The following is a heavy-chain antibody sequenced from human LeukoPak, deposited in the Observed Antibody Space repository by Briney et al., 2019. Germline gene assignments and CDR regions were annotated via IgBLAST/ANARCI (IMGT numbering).Heavy chain of an antibody. J-gene: IGHJ4*02. CDR1: GGSISSSNW. Sequence: SGTLSLTCAVSGGSISSSNWWSWVRPPPGKGLEWIGEIYHSGSTNYNPSLKSRVTISVDKSKNQFSLKLSSVTAADTAVYYCARGPFYYGSGSYSPYLDYWGQGTLVTVSS. CDR3: ARGPFYYGSGSYSPYLDY. V-gene: IGHV4-4*02. CDR2: IYHSGST. D-gene: IGHD3-10*01.